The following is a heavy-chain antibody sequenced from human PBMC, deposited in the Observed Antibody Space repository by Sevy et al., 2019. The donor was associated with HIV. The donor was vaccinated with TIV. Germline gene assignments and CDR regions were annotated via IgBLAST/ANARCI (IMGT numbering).Heavy chain of an antibody. D-gene: IGHD1-26*01. V-gene: IGHV3-30*18. J-gene: IGHJ6*02. Sequence: GGSLRLSCAASGFTFSSYGMHWVRQAPGKGLEWVAVISYDGSNKYYADSVKGRFTISRDNSKNTLYLQMNSLRAEDTAVYYCAKALRVGVGATRGFYYYYGMDVWGQGTTVTVS. CDR2: ISYDGSNK. CDR3: AKALRVGVGATRGFYYYYGMDV. CDR1: GFTFSSYG.